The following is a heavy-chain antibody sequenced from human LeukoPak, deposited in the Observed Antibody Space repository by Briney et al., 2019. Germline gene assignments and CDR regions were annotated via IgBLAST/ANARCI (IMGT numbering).Heavy chain of an antibody. J-gene: IGHJ3*02. V-gene: IGHV3-21*06. CDR3: ARYRFVVGATDSFDI. CDR1: GFTFSSYS. D-gene: IGHD1-26*01. CDR2: VSRSSSYI. Sequence: GGSLRLSCAASGFTFSSYSMNWVRQAPGKGLEWVSSVSRSSSYIYYVDSVKGRFTISRDNAKNSLYLQMNSLRAEDTAVYYCARYRFVVGATDSFDIWGQGTMVTVSS.